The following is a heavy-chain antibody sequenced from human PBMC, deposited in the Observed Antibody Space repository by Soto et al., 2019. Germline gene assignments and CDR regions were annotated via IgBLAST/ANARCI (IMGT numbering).Heavy chain of an antibody. J-gene: IGHJ4*02. V-gene: IGHV4-34*01. CDR1: GESFSGYI. CDR3: ARGLITGSHYSGGWYYFDS. D-gene: IGHD6-19*01. CDR2: INHSGSA. Sequence: QVQLQQSGAGLLKPSETLSLTCAVYGESFSGYIWTWIRQTPGKGLQWIGQINHSGSAIYNPSLNSRVTLSVHTSNSQFSLELSSVTAADTAVYYCARGLITGSHYSGGWYYFDSWGQGTQVTVSS.